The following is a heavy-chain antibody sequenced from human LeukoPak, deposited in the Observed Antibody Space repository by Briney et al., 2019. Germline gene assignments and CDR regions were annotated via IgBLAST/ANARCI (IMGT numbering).Heavy chain of an antibody. D-gene: IGHD5-12*01. J-gene: IGHJ3*02. Sequence: RGRSLRLSWAASGFSVSRYSTSSVRQTPGGGLGWVSSISSSSSYIYYADSVKGRFTISRDNAKNSLYLQMNSLRAEDTAVYYCARDAPDIVATIEAFDIWGQGTMVTVSS. CDR3: ARDAPDIVATIEAFDI. CDR2: ISSSSSYI. CDR1: GFSVSRYS. V-gene: IGHV3-21*01.